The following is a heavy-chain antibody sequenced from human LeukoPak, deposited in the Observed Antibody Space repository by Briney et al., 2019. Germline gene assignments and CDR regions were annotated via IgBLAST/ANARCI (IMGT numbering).Heavy chain of an antibody. J-gene: IGHJ4*02. CDR1: GYTFTNNA. CDR2: INTNTGNT. D-gene: IGHD5-18*01. Sequence: GASVKVSCKTSGYTFTNNAINWVRQAPGQGLERMGWINTNTGNTSYAQRFFTGRYVFSLDTSASTAYLQINGLKADDTAVYYCGRDPKLEKRGYTYGYIDHWGQGTLVTVAS. CDR3: GRDPKLEKRGYTYGYIDH. V-gene: IGHV7-4-1*02.